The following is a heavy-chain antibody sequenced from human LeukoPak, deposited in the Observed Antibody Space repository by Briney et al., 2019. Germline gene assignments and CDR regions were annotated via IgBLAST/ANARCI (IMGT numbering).Heavy chain of an antibody. J-gene: IGHJ3*02. Sequence: GGSLRLSCAASGFTFSSYAMSWVRQAPGKGLEWVSVISGSGGSTTYYTDSVKGRFTISRDNAKNSLYLQMNSLRAEDTAVYYCARGDGATSNDAFDIWGQGTMVTVSS. V-gene: IGHV3-23*01. D-gene: IGHD5-12*01. CDR1: GFTFSSYA. CDR2: ISGSGGSTT. CDR3: ARGDGATSNDAFDI.